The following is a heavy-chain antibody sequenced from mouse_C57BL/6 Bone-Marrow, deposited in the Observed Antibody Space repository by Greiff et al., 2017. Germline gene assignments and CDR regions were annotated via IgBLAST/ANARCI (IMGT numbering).Heavy chain of an antibody. J-gene: IGHJ2*01. CDR1: GYSITSGYY. CDR2: ISYDGSN. Sequence: EVKLVESGPGLVKPSQSLSLTCSFTGYSITSGYYWNWIRQFPGNKLEWMGYISYDGSNNYNPSLKNRISITRDTSKNQFFLKLNSVTTEDTATYYCARENYGSSLDYWGQGTTLTVSS. V-gene: IGHV3-6*01. CDR3: ARENYGSSLDY. D-gene: IGHD1-1*01.